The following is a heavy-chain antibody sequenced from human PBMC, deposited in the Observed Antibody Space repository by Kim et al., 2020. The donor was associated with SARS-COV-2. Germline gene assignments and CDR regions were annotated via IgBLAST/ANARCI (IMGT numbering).Heavy chain of an antibody. CDR3: AREGASTVVTPDAFDI. V-gene: IGHV4-31*02. Sequence: SLKSRVTISVDTSKNQFSLKLSSVTAADTAVYYCAREGASTVVTPDAFDIWGQGTMVTVSS. J-gene: IGHJ3*02. D-gene: IGHD4-17*01.